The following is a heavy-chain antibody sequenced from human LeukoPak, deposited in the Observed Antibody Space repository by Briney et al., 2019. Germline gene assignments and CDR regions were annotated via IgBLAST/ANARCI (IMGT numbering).Heavy chain of an antibody. J-gene: IGHJ6*03. CDR2: INPNSGGT. CDR3: ARGEQQLVLYYYYMDV. CDR1: GYTFTGYY. Sequence: ASVKVSCKATGYTFTGYYMHWVRQAPGQGLEWMGWINPNSGGTNYAQKFQGRVTMTRDTSISTAYMELSRLRSDDTAVYNCARGEQQLVLYYYYMDVRGKGTTVTVSS. V-gene: IGHV1-2*02. D-gene: IGHD6-13*01.